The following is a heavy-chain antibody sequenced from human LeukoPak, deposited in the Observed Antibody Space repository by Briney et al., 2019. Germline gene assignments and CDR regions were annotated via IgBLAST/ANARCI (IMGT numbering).Heavy chain of an antibody. CDR2: IYYSGST. CDR3: ARDFGEWLARGYFDY. D-gene: IGHD6-19*01. J-gene: IGHJ4*02. V-gene: IGHV4-59*12. Sequence: PSETLSLTCTVSGGSIGSYYWSWIRQPPGKGLEWIGYIYYSGSTNYNPSLKSRVTISVDTSKNQFSLKLSSVTAADTAVYYCARDFGEWLARGYFDYWGQGTLVTVSS. CDR1: GGSIGSYY.